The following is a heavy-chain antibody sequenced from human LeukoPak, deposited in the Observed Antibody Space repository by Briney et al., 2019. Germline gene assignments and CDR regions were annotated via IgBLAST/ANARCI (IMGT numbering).Heavy chain of an antibody. Sequence: ASVKVSCKASGYTFTGYYMHWVRQAPGQGLEWMGWINPNSGGTNYAQKFQGRVTMTRDTSISTAYMELSRLRSDDTAVYYCATYGSGSYYKGNWFDPWGQGTLVTVSS. CDR1: GYTFTGYY. J-gene: IGHJ5*02. D-gene: IGHD3-10*01. CDR3: ATYGSGSYYKGNWFDP. V-gene: IGHV1-2*02. CDR2: INPNSGGT.